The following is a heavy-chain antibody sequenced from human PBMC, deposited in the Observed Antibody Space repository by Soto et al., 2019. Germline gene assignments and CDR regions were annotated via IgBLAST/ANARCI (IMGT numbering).Heavy chain of an antibody. CDR3: AHSRCGGDCLRSYSSHYYYGMDV. CDR1: GFSLSTGGVG. CDR2: IYWDDDK. Sequence: QITLKESGPTLVKPTQTLTLTCTFSGFSLSTGGVGVGWIRQPPGKALEWLALIYWDDDKRYSPSLKSRLTVPKHPSTHQVVLTMTNMDPVDTATYYCAHSRCGGDCLRSYSSHYYYGMDVWGQGTTVTVSS. J-gene: IGHJ6*02. V-gene: IGHV2-5*02. D-gene: IGHD2-21*02.